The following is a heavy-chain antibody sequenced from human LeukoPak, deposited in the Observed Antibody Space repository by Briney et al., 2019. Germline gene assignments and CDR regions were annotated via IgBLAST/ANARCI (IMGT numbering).Heavy chain of an antibody. CDR1: GFTFSSYW. CDR2: IKQDGSEK. D-gene: IGHD3-22*01. CDR3: ARVHYYDSSGLFGY. J-gene: IGHJ4*02. Sequence: GGSLRLSCAASGFTFSSYWMSWVRQAPGKGLEWVANIKQDGSEKYYVDSVKGRFTISRDNAKNSLYLQMNSLRAEDTAVYYCARVHYYDSSGLFGYWGQGTLVTVSS. V-gene: IGHV3-7*01.